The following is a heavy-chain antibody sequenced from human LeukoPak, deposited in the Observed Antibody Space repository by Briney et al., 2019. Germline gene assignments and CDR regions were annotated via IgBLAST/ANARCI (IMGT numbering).Heavy chain of an antibody. J-gene: IGHJ4*02. Sequence: SETLSLTCTVSGYSISSGYYWGWIRQPPGKGLEWIGSIYHSGSTYYNPSLKSRVTISVDTSKNQFSLKLSSATAADTAVYYCARNLLDYYDSSGSDFDYWGQGTLVTVSS. D-gene: IGHD3-22*01. CDR2: IYHSGST. V-gene: IGHV4-38-2*02. CDR3: ARNLLDYYDSSGSDFDY. CDR1: GYSISSGYY.